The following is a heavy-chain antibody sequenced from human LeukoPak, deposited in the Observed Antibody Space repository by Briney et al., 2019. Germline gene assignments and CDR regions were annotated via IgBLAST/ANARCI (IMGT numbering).Heavy chain of an antibody. J-gene: IGHJ4*02. D-gene: IGHD5-24*01. V-gene: IGHV3-7*04. Sequence: GGSLRHSCVASGFPFSSYWMTWVRQAPGKGLEWVANIKQDGSKKSYVDSVKGRFTISRDNAKNSLYLQMNSLRAEDTAIYYCTRVGYIDEGIDYWGQGTLVTVSS. CDR3: TRVGYIDEGIDY. CDR2: IKQDGSKK. CDR1: GFPFSSYW.